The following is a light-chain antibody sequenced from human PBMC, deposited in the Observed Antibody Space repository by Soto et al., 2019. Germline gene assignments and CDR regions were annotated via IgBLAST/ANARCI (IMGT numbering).Light chain of an antibody. CDR1: SRDVGNYNY. CDR2: EVI. J-gene: IGLJ2*01. CDR3: SSYTASSSHVL. V-gene: IGLV2-14*01. Sequence: QSVLTQPASVSGSPGQSITISCTGTSRDVGNYNYVSWYQHHPGKGPKLIIYEVINRPSGVSDRFSGSKSGNTASLTISGLQPEDEADYICSSYTASSSHVLFGGGTKVTVL.